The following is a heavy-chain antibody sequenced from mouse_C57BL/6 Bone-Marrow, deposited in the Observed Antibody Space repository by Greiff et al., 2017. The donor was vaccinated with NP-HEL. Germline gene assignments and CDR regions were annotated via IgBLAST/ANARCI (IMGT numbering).Heavy chain of an antibody. CDR2: IDPSDSET. Sequence: VQLQQPGAELVRPGSSVKLSCKASGYTFTSYWMHWVKQRPIQGLEWIGNIDPSDSETHYNQKFKDKATLTVDKSSSTAYMQLSSLTSEDSAVYYCARQKLYGNYFDDWGQGTTLTVSS. CDR1: GYTFTSYW. D-gene: IGHD2-1*01. J-gene: IGHJ2*01. V-gene: IGHV1-52*01. CDR3: ARQKLYGNYFDD.